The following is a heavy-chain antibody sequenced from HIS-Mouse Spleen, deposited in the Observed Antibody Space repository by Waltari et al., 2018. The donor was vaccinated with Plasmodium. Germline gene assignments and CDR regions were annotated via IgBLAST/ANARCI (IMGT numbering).Heavy chain of an antibody. Sequence: GGSISSSSYYWGWIRQPPGKGLEWIGSIYYSGSTYYNPSLKSRVTISVDTSKNQFSLKLSSVTAADTAVYYCARHRQLAYYFDYWGQGTLVTVSS. CDR3: ARHRQLAYYFDY. CDR2: IYYSGST. D-gene: IGHD6-6*01. J-gene: IGHJ4*02. V-gene: IGHV4-39*01. CDR1: GGSISSSSYY.